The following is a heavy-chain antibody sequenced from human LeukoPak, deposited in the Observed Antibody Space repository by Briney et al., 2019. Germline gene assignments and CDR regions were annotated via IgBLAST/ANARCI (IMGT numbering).Heavy chain of an antibody. J-gene: IGHJ5*02. Sequence: PGGSLRLSCAASGFTFSSYSMNWVRQAPGKGLEWVSSISSSSSYIYYADSVKGRFTISRDNAKNPLYLQMNSLRAEDTAVYYCARVYSTIFGVVRNWFDPWGQGTLVTVSS. CDR1: GFTFSSYS. D-gene: IGHD3-3*01. CDR3: ARVYSTIFGVVRNWFDP. CDR2: ISSSSSYI. V-gene: IGHV3-21*01.